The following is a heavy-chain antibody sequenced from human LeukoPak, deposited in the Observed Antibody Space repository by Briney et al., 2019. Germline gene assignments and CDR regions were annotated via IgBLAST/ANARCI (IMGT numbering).Heavy chain of an antibody. CDR2: ISYDGSNK. CDR1: GFTFSSYA. V-gene: IGHV3-30*04. Sequence: GGSLRLSCAASGFTFSSYAMHWVRQAPGKGLEWVAVISYDGSNKYYADSVKGRFTISRDNSKNTLYLQMNSLRAEDTAVYYCAKEGYSRGYYSYYYMDVWGKGTTVTVSS. J-gene: IGHJ6*03. CDR3: AKEGYSRGYYSYYYMDV. D-gene: IGHD6-13*01.